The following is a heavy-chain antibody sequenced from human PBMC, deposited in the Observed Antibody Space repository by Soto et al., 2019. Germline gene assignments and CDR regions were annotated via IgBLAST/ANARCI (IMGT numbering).Heavy chain of an antibody. Sequence: SQTLSLTCTLSAPTFSTNADFCYLAWIRQPPGKGLECIGSIDNGVNTYYNPPLKSRVIISAATSKNQFCLSLNSVTAADSAVYYCVTRSLLVAPTWGQGILVTVSS. V-gene: IGHV4-39*01. D-gene: IGHD5-12*01. CDR2: IDNGVNT. J-gene: IGHJ4*02. CDR1: APTFSTNADF. CDR3: VTRSLLVAPT.